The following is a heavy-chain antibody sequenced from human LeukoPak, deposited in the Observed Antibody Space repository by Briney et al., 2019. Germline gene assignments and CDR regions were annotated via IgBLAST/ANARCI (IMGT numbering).Heavy chain of an antibody. Sequence: PSDTLSLTCVVSGGSMNTYYWSWIRQPPGQGLEWIGYVSYSGNTHYNPSVKSRVTISVGTSKNQFSLRLTSLTAADTAVYYCARGVVAASLFWCDPWGQGTLVTVSS. D-gene: IGHD6-19*01. CDR3: ARGVVAASLFWCDP. J-gene: IGHJ5*02. CDR1: GGSMNTYY. CDR2: VSYSGNT. V-gene: IGHV4-59*07.